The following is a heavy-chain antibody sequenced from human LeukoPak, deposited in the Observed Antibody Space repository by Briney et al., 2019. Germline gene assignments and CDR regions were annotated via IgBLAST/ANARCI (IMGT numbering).Heavy chain of an antibody. CDR1: GYTFTSYY. CDR2: INPNSGGT. D-gene: IGHD2-15*01. V-gene: IGHV1-2*02. CDR3: ARGGRRALGVVVAADLDY. J-gene: IGHJ4*02. Sequence: ASVKVSCKASGYTFTSYYMHWVRQAPGQGLEWMGWINPNSGGTNYAQKFQGRVTMTRDTSISTAYMELSRLRSDDTAVYYCARGGRRALGVVVAADLDYWGQGTLVTVSS.